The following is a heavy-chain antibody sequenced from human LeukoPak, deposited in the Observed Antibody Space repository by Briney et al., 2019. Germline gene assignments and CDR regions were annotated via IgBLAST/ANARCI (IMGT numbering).Heavy chain of an antibody. CDR3: ARHKYYYDSSGYWLDY. D-gene: IGHD3-22*01. CDR2: IYPGDSDT. Sequence: VGSLKISCKGSGYLFTSYWIGWVRQMPGQGLECMGIIYPGDSDTRYSPSFQGQVTISADKSISTAYLQWSSPKASDTAMYYCARHKYYYDSSGYWLDYWGQGTLVTVSS. J-gene: IGHJ4*02. V-gene: IGHV5-51*01. CDR1: GYLFTSYW.